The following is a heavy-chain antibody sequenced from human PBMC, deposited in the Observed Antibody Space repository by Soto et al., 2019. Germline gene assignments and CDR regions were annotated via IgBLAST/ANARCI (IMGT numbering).Heavy chain of an antibody. D-gene: IGHD6-19*01. CDR2: IIPILGIG. CDR3: ARDPRAVAAMHMDV. V-gene: IGHV1-69*04. Sequence: QVQLVQSGAEVKKPGSSVKVSCKASGGTFSSYAFNWVRQAPGQGLEWMGRIIPILGIGDYAQRFQGRVTITADKSTSTVYMALSSLRSEDTAVYYCARDPRAVAAMHMDVWGKGTMVTVSS. J-gene: IGHJ6*03. CDR1: GGTFSSYA.